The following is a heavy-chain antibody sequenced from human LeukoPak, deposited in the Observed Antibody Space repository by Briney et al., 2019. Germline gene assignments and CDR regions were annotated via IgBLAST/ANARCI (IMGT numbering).Heavy chain of an antibody. J-gene: IGHJ4*02. CDR1: GFSFCSYS. Sequence: PGGSLRLSCAASGFSFCSYSMNWVRQAPGKGLEWLSYIWDSSRITYQADSLKGRFTFSRDNAKSSLYLQMNRLRDEDTAVYYCVRDSYFAFDYWGQGILVTVSS. CDR2: IWDSSRIT. V-gene: IGHV3-48*02. D-gene: IGHD3-10*01. CDR3: VRDSYFAFDY.